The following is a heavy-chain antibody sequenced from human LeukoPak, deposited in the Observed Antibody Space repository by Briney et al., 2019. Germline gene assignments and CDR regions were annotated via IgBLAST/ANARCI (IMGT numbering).Heavy chain of an antibody. CDR1: GFSFRYYG. CDR3: AKERNWVSDY. Sequence: AGGSLRLSCAASGFSFRYYGMSWVRQAPGKGLEWVSAISGSGGSTYYADSVKGRFTISRDNSKNTLYLQMNSLRAEDTAVYYCAKERNWVSDYWGQGTLVTVSS. V-gene: IGHV3-23*01. D-gene: IGHD7-27*01. CDR2: ISGSGGST. J-gene: IGHJ4*02.